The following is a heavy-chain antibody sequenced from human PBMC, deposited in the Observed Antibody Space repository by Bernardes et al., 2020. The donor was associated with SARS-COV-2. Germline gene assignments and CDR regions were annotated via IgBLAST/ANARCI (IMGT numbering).Heavy chain of an antibody. CDR1: GFTFSTSV. V-gene: IGHV1-58*02. D-gene: IGHD3-22*01. J-gene: IGHJ3*02. CDR2: IVVGSGNT. Sequence: SEKVSCKASGFTFSTSVMQWVRQDRGQRLEWIGWIVVGSGNTKYAQKFQERVTITRDMSTSTAYMELSSLTSDDTAVYYCAARDFYDSRDFFVDAFDIWGQGTMVTVSS. CDR3: AARDFYDSRDFFVDAFDI.